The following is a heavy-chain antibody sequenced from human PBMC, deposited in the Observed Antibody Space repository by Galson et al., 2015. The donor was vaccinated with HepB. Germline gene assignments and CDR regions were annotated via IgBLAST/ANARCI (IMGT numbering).Heavy chain of an antibody. Sequence: SVKVSCKASGDTLNSYAINWVRQAPGQGLEWMGGIIAILGTSNYAQKFQGRVTITADESTSAAYMELSSLRSEDTAVYYCARGGSGWEDYYFDSWGQGTLVTVSS. V-gene: IGHV1-69*13. J-gene: IGHJ4*02. D-gene: IGHD6-19*01. CDR3: ARGGSGWEDYYFDS. CDR2: IIAILGTS. CDR1: GDTLNSYA.